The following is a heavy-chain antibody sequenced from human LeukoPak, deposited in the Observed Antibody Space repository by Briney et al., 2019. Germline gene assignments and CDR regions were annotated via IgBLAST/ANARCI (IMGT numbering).Heavy chain of an antibody. D-gene: IGHD2-2*01. CDR1: GFTFSNTW. CDR2: IKSKTDGGTA. Sequence: PGGSLRLSCAASGFTFSNTWMSWVRQAPGKGLEWVGRIKSKTDGGTADYAAPVKGRFIISRDDSKTTLYLQMNSLKTEDTAVYYCTTRYGRSTDCYGAFDIWGQGTMVTVSS. CDR3: TTRYGRSTDCYGAFDI. J-gene: IGHJ3*02. V-gene: IGHV3-15*01.